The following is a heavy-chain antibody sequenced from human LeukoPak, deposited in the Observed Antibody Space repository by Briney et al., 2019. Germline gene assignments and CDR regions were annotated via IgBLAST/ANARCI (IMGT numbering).Heavy chain of an antibody. CDR2: ISGSGGST. J-gene: IGHJ6*03. D-gene: IGHD1-7*01. V-gene: IGHV3-23*01. CDR3: AKFVAYITRTNSYMDV. CDR1: GFTFSSYA. Sequence: PGGSLRLSCAASGFTFSSYAMSWVRQPPGKGLEWVSTISGSGGSTYHADSVKDRFTISRDNSKNTLYLQMNSLRAEDTAVYYCAKFVAYITRTNSYMDVWGKGTTVTVSS.